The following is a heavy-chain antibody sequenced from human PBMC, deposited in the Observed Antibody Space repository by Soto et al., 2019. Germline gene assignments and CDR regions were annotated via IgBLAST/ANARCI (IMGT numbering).Heavy chain of an antibody. Sequence: SETLSLTCSVSGDSISNLDYFWAWIRQPPGQALEYIGYIYKSATTYYNPSSESRVAISVDTSKSQFSLNVTSVTAADTAVYFCARGRYCLTGRCFPNWFDSWGQGALVTVS. CDR2: IYKSATT. CDR3: ARGRYCLTGRCFPNWFDS. V-gene: IGHV4-30-4*01. CDR1: GDSISNLDYF. D-gene: IGHD7-27*01. J-gene: IGHJ5*01.